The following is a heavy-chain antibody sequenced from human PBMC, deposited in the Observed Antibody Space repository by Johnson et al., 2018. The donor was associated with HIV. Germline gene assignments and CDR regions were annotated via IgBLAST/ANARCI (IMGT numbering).Heavy chain of an antibody. CDR2: ISGSGGST. CDR3: AKGLYYGGSGDYAFDI. J-gene: IGHJ3*02. CDR1: GFTFSSYA. Sequence: QVQLVESGGGVVQPGGSLRLSCVASGFTFSSYAMHWVRQAPGKGLEWFSAISGSGGSTYYADSVKGRFTISRDNSKNTVYLQMSGLRVEDTAVYYCAKGLYYGGSGDYAFDIWGQGTMVTVSS. V-gene: IGHV3-NL1*01. D-gene: IGHD2-21*01.